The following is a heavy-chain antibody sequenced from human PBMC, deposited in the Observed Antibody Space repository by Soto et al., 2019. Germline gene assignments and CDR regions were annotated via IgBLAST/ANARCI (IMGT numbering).Heavy chain of an antibody. J-gene: IGHJ4*02. D-gene: IGHD6-19*01. CDR1: GFTFSSYA. Sequence: EVQLLESGGGLVQPGGSLRLSCAASGFTFSSYAMSWVRQAPGKGLEWVSAISGSGGSTYYADSVKGRFTISRDNSKNTLYLQMNSLRAEDTAVYYCVKDYRSVGRAVAGRYYFDYWGQGTLVTVSS. CDR3: VKDYRSVGRAVAGRYYFDY. CDR2: ISGSGGST. V-gene: IGHV3-23*01.